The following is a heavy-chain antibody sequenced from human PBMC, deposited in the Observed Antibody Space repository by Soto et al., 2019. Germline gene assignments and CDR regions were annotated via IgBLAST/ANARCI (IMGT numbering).Heavy chain of an antibody. CDR2: TYYRSKWYN. V-gene: IGHV6-1*01. CDR1: GDSVSSNSAA. CDR3: ARELWFGVSADWFDP. Sequence: SQTLSLTCAISGDSVSSNSAAWNWIRQSPSRGLEWLGRTYYRSKWYNDDAVSVKSRITINPDTSKNQFSLQLISVTPDDTAVYYCARELWFGVSADWFDPWAQGTPVTVSS. J-gene: IGHJ5*02. D-gene: IGHD3-10*01.